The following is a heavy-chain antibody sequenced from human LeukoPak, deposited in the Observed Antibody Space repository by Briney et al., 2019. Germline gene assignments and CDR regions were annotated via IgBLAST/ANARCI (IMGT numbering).Heavy chain of an antibody. CDR2: IKQVGSEK. V-gene: IGHV3-7*01. CDR1: GFTFSDYW. J-gene: IGHJ6*03. D-gene: IGHD2-15*01. CDR3: ARDVEYCSGGSCYYYYMDV. Sequence: GGSLRLSCAASGFTFSDYWMNWVRQAPGKGLEWVANIKQVGSEKYYVDSVKGRFTISRDNAKNSLYLQMNSLRAEDTAVYYCARDVEYCSGGSCYYYYMDVWGKGTTVTISS.